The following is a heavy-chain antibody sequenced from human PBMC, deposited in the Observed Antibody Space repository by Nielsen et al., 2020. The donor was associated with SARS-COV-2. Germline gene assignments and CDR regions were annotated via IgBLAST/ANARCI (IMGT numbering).Heavy chain of an antibody. J-gene: IGHJ6*02. CDR2: IWYDGSNK. Sequence: GESLKISCAASGFTFSSYGMHWVRQAPGKGLEWVAVIWYDGSNKYYADSVKGRFTISRDNSKNTLYLQMNSLRAEDTAVYYCARDISPNYGDYHVWGQGTTVTVSS. CDR3: ARDISPNYGDYHV. CDR1: GFTFSSYG. D-gene: IGHD4-17*01. V-gene: IGHV3-33*01.